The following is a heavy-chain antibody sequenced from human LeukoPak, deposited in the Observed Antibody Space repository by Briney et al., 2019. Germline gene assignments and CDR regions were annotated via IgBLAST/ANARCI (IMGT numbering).Heavy chain of an antibody. Sequence: SETLSLTCTVSGGSISSYYWSWIRQPAGKGLEWIGRIYTSGSTNYNPSLKSRVTMSVDTSKNQFSLKLSSVTAADTAVYYCARDGTGGWYQDYYYYYMDVWGKGTTVTISS. CDR1: GGSISSYY. CDR3: ARDGTGGWYQDYYYYYMDV. J-gene: IGHJ6*03. CDR2: IYTSGST. D-gene: IGHD6-19*01. V-gene: IGHV4-4*07.